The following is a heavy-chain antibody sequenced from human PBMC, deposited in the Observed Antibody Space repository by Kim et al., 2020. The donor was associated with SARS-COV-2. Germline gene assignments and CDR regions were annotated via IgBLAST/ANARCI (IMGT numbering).Heavy chain of an antibody. Sequence: GGSLRLSCAASGFTFSSSWMHWVRQDTRKGLVWVSHVNSDGNSTTYADSVKGRFTISRDNAKNTLYLQMNSLRAEDTAVYYCVRGLVYWGQGALVTVSS. CDR3: VRGLVY. V-gene: IGHV3-74*01. D-gene: IGHD3-9*01. J-gene: IGHJ4*02. CDR1: GFTFSSSW. CDR2: VNSDGNST.